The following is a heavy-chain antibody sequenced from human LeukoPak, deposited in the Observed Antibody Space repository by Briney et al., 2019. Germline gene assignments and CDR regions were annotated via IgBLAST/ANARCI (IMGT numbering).Heavy chain of an antibody. CDR2: IIPIFGTA. CDR1: GGTFSSYA. D-gene: IGHD5-18*01. J-gene: IGHJ6*04. CDR3: ARNLGYSYGPMMDV. V-gene: IGHV1-69*06. Sequence: SSVKVSCKASGGTFSSYAMSWVRQAPGQGLEWMGRIIPIFGTANYAQKFQGRVTITADKSTSTAYIELSSLRSEDTAVYYCARNLGYSYGPMMDVWGKGATVTVSS.